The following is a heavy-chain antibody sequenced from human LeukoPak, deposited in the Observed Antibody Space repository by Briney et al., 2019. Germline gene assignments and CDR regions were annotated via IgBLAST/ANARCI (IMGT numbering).Heavy chain of an antibody. CDR3: WRGGNVVVPNANEPYF. CDR1: GFTFSSYG. D-gene: IGHD2-2*01. V-gene: IGHV3-33*01. J-gene: IGHJ4*03. CDR2: IWYDGSNK. Sequence: PGRSLRLSCAASGFTFSSYGIHWVRQAPGKGLEWGAVIWYDGSNKYYADSVKGRFTISRDNSKNTLYLQMNSLRAEGTAVYLRWRGGNVVVPNANEPYFWGQGNLVTGSP.